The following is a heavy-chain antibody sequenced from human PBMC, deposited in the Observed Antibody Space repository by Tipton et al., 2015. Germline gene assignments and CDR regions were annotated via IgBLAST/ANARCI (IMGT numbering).Heavy chain of an antibody. D-gene: IGHD2-2*01. Sequence: SLRLSCAASGFTFSTYGMSWVRQAPGKGLEWVSGISGSGDMTYYADSVKGRFSISRDNSKNTLFLQMNSLRAEDTAVYYCARGPARIGSGYADYWGQGIPVTVSS. V-gene: IGHV3-23*01. CDR3: ARGPARIGSGYADY. CDR2: ISGSGDMT. J-gene: IGHJ4*02. CDR1: GFTFSTYG.